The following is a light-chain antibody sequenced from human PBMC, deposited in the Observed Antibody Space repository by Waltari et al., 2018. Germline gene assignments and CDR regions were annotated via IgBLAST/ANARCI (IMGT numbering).Light chain of an antibody. CDR1: SSDVGGYNL. CDR3: CSFAGSTTWV. V-gene: IGLV2-23*01. Sequence: QSALTQPASVSGSPGQSITISCPGTSSDVGGYNLVSWYQQHPGKAPKLIIYEGNKGPAGVAHRFSGSKSGNTASLTISGLQAEDEADYYCCSFAGSTTWVFGGGTTLT. J-gene: IGLJ3*02. CDR2: EGN.